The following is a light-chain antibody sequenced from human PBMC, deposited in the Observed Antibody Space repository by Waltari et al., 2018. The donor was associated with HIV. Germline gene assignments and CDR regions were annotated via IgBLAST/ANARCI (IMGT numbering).Light chain of an antibody. CDR2: DVI. V-gene: IGLV2-14*03. CDR3: ASYTARSISSV. CDR1: SSDIGGYNY. Sequence: QSALTQPAPVSGSPGQSSTISCTRTSSDIGGYNYVSWYQQHPGNTPKVLIYDVINRRSGMSDRFSGAKSGSTASQTISGVQAEGEGDYYCASYTARSISSVFGGWTQLT. J-gene: IGLJ3*02.